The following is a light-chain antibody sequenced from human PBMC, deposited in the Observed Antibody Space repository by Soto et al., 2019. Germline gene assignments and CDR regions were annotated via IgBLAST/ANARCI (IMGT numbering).Light chain of an antibody. Sequence: EIVLTQAPSTLSVSPGERATLSGTASQSVSSNLAGYQQKPGQAPRLLIYGASTRATGIPDRFSGSGSGTDFSLTIMGLKPEDFAVYYCQQYRMSHNTFGQGTRLEIK. J-gene: IGKJ5*01. CDR2: GAS. CDR3: QQYRMSHNT. V-gene: IGKV3-15*01. CDR1: QSVSSN.